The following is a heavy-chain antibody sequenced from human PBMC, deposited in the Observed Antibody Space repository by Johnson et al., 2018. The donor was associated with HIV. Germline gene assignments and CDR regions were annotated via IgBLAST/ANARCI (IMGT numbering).Heavy chain of an antibody. D-gene: IGHD6-13*01. CDR3: ARVRTAAGFDAFDI. V-gene: IGHV3-20*04. J-gene: IGHJ3*02. Sequence: VQLVESGGGVVWPGGSLRLSCAASGFTFDDYGMSWVCEAPGQGLEWVSGINWNGGSTGYVDSVTGRFTISRDNAKNSLYLQMNRLRAEDTALYYCARVRTAAGFDAFDIWGQGTMVTVSS. CDR1: GFTFDDYG. CDR2: INWNGGST.